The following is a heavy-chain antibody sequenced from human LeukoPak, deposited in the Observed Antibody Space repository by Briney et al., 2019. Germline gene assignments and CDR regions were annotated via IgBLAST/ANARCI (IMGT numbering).Heavy chain of an antibody. CDR2: ISSRTDYI. J-gene: IGHJ4*02. V-gene: IGHV3-21*01. CDR1: GFAFSSYT. CDR3: ARDLLGWELHYFDY. D-gene: IGHD1-26*01. Sequence: PGGSLRLSCAASGFAFSSYTMNWVRQAPGKGPEWVSSISSRTDYIYYVDSVKGRFSISRDNAKNSLYLQMNSLRAEDTAVYYCARDLLGWELHYFDYWGQGTLVTVSS.